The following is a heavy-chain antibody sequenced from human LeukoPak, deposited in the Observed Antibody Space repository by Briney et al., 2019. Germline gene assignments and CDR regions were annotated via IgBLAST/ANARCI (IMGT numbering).Heavy chain of an antibody. CDR3: ARGGWELPEAYFDH. V-gene: IGHV4-30-4*01. Sequence: PSETLSLTCTVSGGSISSGDYYWSWIRQPPGKGLEWIGYIYYSGSTYYNPSLKSRVTISVDTSKNQFSLKLTSVTAADTAMYYCARGGWELPEAYFDHWGQGTLVTVSS. D-gene: IGHD1-26*01. CDR2: IYYSGST. J-gene: IGHJ4*02. CDR1: GGSISSGDYY.